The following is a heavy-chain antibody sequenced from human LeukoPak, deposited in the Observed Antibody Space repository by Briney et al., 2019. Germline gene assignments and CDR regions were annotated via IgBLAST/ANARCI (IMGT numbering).Heavy chain of an antibody. J-gene: IGHJ4*02. D-gene: IGHD2-15*01. CDR1: GGSISSGSYY. Sequence: SETLSLTCTVSGGSISSGSYYWGWIRQSAGKGLEWIGRIYTSVSTDYNPSLKSRVTISVDPPKNQFSLKVNSVTAADTAVYYCASYDCSGGACLHYWGQGTLVTVSS. V-gene: IGHV4-61*02. CDR2: IYTSVST. CDR3: ASYDCSGGACLHY.